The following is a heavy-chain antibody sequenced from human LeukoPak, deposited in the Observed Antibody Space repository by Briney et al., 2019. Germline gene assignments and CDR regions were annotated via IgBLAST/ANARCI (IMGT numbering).Heavy chain of an antibody. D-gene: IGHD2-15*01. Sequence: SETLSLTCNVLGGSIGSYYWSWIRQPAGKGLEWIGCIFHSGSTNYNPSLKSRVIMSVDTSKNQFSLKLTSVTAADTAVYYCARGRGGGGSSNNWFDPWGQGTLVTVSS. CDR3: ARGRGGGGSSNNWFDP. CDR2: IFHSGST. J-gene: IGHJ5*02. CDR1: GGSIGSYY. V-gene: IGHV4-4*07.